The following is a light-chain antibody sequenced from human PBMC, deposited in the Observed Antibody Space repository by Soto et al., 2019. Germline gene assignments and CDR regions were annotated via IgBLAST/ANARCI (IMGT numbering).Light chain of an antibody. J-gene: IGKJ5*01. V-gene: IGKV1-5*01. CDR2: DAS. CDR1: HSISSW. CDR3: QQYNSYSPIT. Sequence: DIQMTQSPSTLSASVGDRVAITFGAIHSISSWLAWYQQKPGKAPKLLIYDASSLESGVPSRFSGSGSGTEFTLTISSLQPDDIATYYCQQYNSYSPITFGQGTRLEIK.